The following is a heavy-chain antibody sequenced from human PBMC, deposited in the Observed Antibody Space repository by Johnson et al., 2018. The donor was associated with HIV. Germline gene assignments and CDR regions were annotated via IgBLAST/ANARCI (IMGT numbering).Heavy chain of an antibody. Sequence: VQLVESGGGLVQPGGSLRLSCAASGFTFSTYAMSWVRQAPGRGLEWVSGISWNSGSVGYADSVKGRFTISRDNAKNSLYVQMNSLRAEDTAVYYCAKDTYSHRLTVTESGFDIWGQGTMVTVSS. CDR1: GFTFSTYA. J-gene: IGHJ3*02. CDR2: ISWNSGSV. D-gene: IGHD4-11*01. CDR3: AKDTYSHRLTVTESGFDI. V-gene: IGHV3-9*01.